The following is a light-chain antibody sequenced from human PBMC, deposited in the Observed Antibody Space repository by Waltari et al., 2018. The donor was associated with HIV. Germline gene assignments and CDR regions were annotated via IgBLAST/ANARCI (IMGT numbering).Light chain of an antibody. CDR1: SSDVGGYDS. CDR2: DVT. Sequence: QSALTQPRSVSGSPGQSVTVSCTEASSDVGGYDSVSWYQPHPGKAPKLIIYDVTKRPSGVPGRFSGSRSGDTASLTISGLQADDEADYYCCSYAGSYSYVFGAGTRVIVL. CDR3: CSYAGSYSYV. J-gene: IGLJ1*01. V-gene: IGLV2-11*01.